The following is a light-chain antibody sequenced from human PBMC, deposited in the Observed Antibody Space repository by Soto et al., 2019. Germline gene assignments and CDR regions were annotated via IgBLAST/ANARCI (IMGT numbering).Light chain of an antibody. CDR3: QQYGSSPLT. CDR2: DAS. Sequence: EIVLTQSPDTLSLSPGERATLSCRASQSVRSNYLAWYQQKPGQAPRFLIYDASSRATGIPDRFSGSGSGTDFTLTISRLEPEDFAEYYCQQYGSSPLTFGGGTKEDIK. V-gene: IGKV3-20*01. CDR1: QSVRSNY. J-gene: IGKJ4*01.